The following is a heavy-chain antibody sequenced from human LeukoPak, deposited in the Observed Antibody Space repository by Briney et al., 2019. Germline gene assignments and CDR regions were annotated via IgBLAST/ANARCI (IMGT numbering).Heavy chain of an antibody. Sequence: GASVKVSCKASGYTFTGYYMHWVRQAPGQGLEWMGWINPNSGGANYAQKFQGRVTMTRDTSISTAYMELSRLRSDDTAVYYCARDMRYSSGWDDNYYFDYWGQGTLVTVSS. J-gene: IGHJ4*02. V-gene: IGHV1-2*02. CDR2: INPNSGGA. CDR1: GYTFTGYY. D-gene: IGHD6-19*01. CDR3: ARDMRYSSGWDDNYYFDY.